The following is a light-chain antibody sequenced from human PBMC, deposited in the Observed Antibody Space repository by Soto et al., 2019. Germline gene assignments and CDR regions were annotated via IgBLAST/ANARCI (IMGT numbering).Light chain of an antibody. CDR1: SSDVGGYNC. J-gene: IGLJ2*01. V-gene: IGLV2-14*01. CDR2: DVS. Sequence: QSVLTQPASVSGSPGQSITISCTGTSSDVGGYNCVSWYQQHPGKAHKLMIYDVSNRPSGVSNRFSGSKSGNTASLTISGPQAEDEADYYCSSYTSSSTPVVFGGGTKVTVL. CDR3: SSYTSSSTPVV.